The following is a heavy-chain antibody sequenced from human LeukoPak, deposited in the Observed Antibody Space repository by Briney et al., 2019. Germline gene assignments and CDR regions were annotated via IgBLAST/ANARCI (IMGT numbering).Heavy chain of an antibody. CDR1: GFTFSSYW. D-gene: IGHD6-13*01. CDR2: IKQDGSEK. V-gene: IGHV3-7*01. Sequence: GGSLRLSCAASGFTFSSYWMSWVRQAPGKGLEWVANIKQDGSEKYYVDSVKGRFTISRDNVKNSLYLQMNSLRAEDTAVYYCARDGSEQQLVNWFDPWGQGTLVTVSS. CDR3: ARDGSEQQLVNWFDP. J-gene: IGHJ5*02.